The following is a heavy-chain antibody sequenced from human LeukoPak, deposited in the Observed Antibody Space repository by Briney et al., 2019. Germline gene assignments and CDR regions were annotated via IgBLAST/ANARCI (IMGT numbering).Heavy chain of an antibody. V-gene: IGHV4-31*03. CDR2: IYYSGST. D-gene: IGHD3-3*01. CDR3: ARGDFWSGSVYYFDY. Sequence: PSETLSLTCTVSGGSISSGGYYWSWIRQHPGKGLEWIGYIYYSGSTYYNPSLKSRVTISVDTSKNQFSLKLSSVTAADTAVYYCARGDFWSGSVYYFDYWGQGTLVTVSS. CDR1: GGSISSGGYY. J-gene: IGHJ4*02.